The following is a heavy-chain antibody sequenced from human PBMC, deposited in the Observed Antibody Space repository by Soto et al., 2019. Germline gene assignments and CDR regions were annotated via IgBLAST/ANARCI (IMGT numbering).Heavy chain of an antibody. J-gene: IGHJ4*02. V-gene: IGHV4-61*01. Sequence: SETLSLTCTVSGGSVSSGSHYWSWIRQPPGKGLEWIGYIYYSGSTNYNPSLKSRVTISVDTSKNQFSLKLSSVTAADTAVYYCARESSSFKGSSGYYPDYWGQGTLVTVSS. D-gene: IGHD3-22*01. CDR2: IYYSGST. CDR3: ARESSSFKGSSGYYPDY. CDR1: GGSVSSGSHY.